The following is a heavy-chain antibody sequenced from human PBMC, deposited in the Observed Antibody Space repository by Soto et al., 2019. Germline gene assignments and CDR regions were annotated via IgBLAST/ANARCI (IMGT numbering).Heavy chain of an antibody. J-gene: IGHJ4*02. CDR3: ARTGDSSGYYYDFDY. Sequence: ASVKVSCKASGYTFTSYGISWVRQAPGQGLEWMGWISAYNGNTNYAQKLQGRVNMTTGTSTSTAYMELRSLRSDDTAVYYCARTGDSSGYYYDFDYWGQGTLVTVSS. CDR2: ISAYNGNT. V-gene: IGHV1-18*01. D-gene: IGHD3-22*01. CDR1: GYTFTSYG.